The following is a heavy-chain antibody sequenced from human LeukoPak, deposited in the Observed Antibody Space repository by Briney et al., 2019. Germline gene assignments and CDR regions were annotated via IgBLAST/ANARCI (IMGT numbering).Heavy chain of an antibody. CDR3: ARGGYDFWSGYSHFDY. D-gene: IGHD3-3*01. J-gene: IGHJ4*02. Sequence: PGGSLRLSCAASGFTFSSYWMSWVRQAPGKGLEWVANIKQDGSEKYYVDSVKGRFTISRDNAKNSLYLQMNSLRAEDTAVYYCARGGYDFWSGYSHFDYWGQGTLVTVSS. CDR2: IKQDGSEK. V-gene: IGHV3-7*01. CDR1: GFTFSSYW.